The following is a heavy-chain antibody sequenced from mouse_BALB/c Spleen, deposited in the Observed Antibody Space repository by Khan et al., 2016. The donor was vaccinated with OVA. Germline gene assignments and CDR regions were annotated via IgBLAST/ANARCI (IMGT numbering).Heavy chain of an antibody. CDR1: GYSFTSYY. CDR3: ARHGSTSWFPY. D-gene: IGHD1-1*01. Sequence: VQLKQSGPELMKPGASVKISCKASGYSFTSYYIHWVKQSHGKTLEWIGYIDPFNGGSTYNQNFKVKATLTVDKSSNTAYMHLTSLTSEDSAVYYCARHGSTSWFPYWGQGTLVTVSA. J-gene: IGHJ3*01. V-gene: IGHV1S135*01. CDR2: IDPFNGGS.